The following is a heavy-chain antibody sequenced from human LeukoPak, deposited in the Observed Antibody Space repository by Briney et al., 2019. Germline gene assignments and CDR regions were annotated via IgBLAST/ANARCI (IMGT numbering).Heavy chain of an antibody. CDR2: IYSGGST. V-gene: IGHV3-66*01. D-gene: IGHD3-10*01. CDR1: GFTVSSNY. Sequence: PGGSLRLSCAASGFTVSSNYMSWVRQAPGKGLEWVSVIYSGGSTYYADSVKGRFTISRDNSKNTLYLQMNSLRAEDTAVYYCAKDRTMVRGVIITLYYYYGMDVWGQGTTVTVSS. J-gene: IGHJ6*02. CDR3: AKDRTMVRGVIITLYYYYGMDV.